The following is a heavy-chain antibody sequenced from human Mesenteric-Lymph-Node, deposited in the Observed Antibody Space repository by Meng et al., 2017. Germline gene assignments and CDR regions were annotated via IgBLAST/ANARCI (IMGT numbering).Heavy chain of an antibody. CDR1: GYTFTSYA. J-gene: IGHJ1*01. D-gene: IGHD1-26*01. Sequence: SVKVSCKASGYTFTSYAMHWVRQAPGQRLEWMGWINAGNGNTKYSQKFQGRVTITRDTPASTAYMELSSLRSEDTAVYYCARDRGVGATLHWGQGTLVTVSS. CDR2: INAGNGNT. CDR3: ARDRGVGATLH. V-gene: IGHV1-3*01.